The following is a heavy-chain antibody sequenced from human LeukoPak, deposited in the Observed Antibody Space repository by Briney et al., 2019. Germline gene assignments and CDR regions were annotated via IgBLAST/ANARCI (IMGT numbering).Heavy chain of an antibody. CDR2: FDPEDGET. CDR3: ARVLGRLGSYYYGMDV. V-gene: IGHV1-24*01. CDR1: GYTLTELS. J-gene: IGHJ6*02. D-gene: IGHD6-19*01. Sequence: ASVKVSCKVSGYTLTELSMHWVRQAPGKGLEWMGGFDPEDGETIYAQKFQGRVTMTTDTSTSTAYMDLRSLRSDDTAIYYCARVLGRLGSYYYGMDVWGQGTTVTVSS.